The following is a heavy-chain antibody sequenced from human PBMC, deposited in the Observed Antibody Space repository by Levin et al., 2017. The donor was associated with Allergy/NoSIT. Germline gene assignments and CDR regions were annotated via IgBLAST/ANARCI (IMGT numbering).Heavy chain of an antibody. V-gene: IGHV4-39*01. CDR1: GGSISSSSYY. J-gene: IGHJ3*02. CDR2: IYYSGST. D-gene: IGHD2-2*01. Sequence: SETLSLTCTVSGGSISSSSYYWGWIRQPPGKGLEWIGSIYYSGSTYYNPSLKSRVTISVDTSKNQFSLKLSSVTAADTAVYYCARRAYCSSTSCYFRGAFDIWGQGTMVTVSS. CDR3: ARRAYCSSTSCYFRGAFDI.